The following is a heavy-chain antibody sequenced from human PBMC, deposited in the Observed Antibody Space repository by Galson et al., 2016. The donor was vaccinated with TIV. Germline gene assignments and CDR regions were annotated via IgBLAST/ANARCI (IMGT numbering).Heavy chain of an antibody. Sequence: SETLSLTCTVSGDSISRTSYFWGWIRQSPGKGLEWIGSDFYSGSTFYSGNIYYTPSLKSRPTISVDTSKNQIPLRLRSVPDADTAVYYCARHPGAVAGYDYGMDVRGQGTTVTVSS. J-gene: IGHJ6*02. D-gene: IGHD6-19*01. CDR2: DFYSGST. CDR1: GDSISRTSYF. CDR3: ARHPGAVAGYDYGMDV. V-gene: IGHV4-39*01.